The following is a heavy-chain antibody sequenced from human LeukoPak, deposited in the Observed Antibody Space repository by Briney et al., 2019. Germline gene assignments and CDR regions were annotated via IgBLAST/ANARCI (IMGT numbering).Heavy chain of an antibody. CDR1: GYSYY. J-gene: IGHJ4*02. Sequence: ASVKVSCKASGYSYYTHWVRQAPGQGLEWMGISDPSGSSTRYAQKFQGRVTMTRDTSTSTDYMELSSLKSEDTAIYYCARDGNPLDYWGQGTLVAVSS. CDR3: ARDGNPLDY. V-gene: IGHV1-46*01. CDR2: SDPSGSST.